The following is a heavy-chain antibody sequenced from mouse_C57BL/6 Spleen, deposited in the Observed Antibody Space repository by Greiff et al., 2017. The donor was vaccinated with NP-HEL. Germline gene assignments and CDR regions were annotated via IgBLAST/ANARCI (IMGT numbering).Heavy chain of an antibody. CDR2: IHPNSGST. D-gene: IGHD2-4*01. CDR1: GYTFTSYW. CDR3: ARDYDYDGGFDY. Sequence: QVQLQQPGAELVKPGASVKLSCKASGYTFTSYWMHWVKQRPGQGLEWIGMIHPNSGSTKYNEKFKSKATLTVDKSSSTAYMQLSSLTSEDSAVYYCARDYDYDGGFDYWGQGTTLTVSS. V-gene: IGHV1-64*01. J-gene: IGHJ2*01.